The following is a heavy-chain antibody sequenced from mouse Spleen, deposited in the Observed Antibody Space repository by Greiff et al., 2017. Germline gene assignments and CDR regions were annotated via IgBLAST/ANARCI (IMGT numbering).Heavy chain of an antibody. D-gene: IGHD2-12*01. Sequence: QVQLQQPGAELVKPGASVKLSCKASGYTFTSYWMQWVKQRPGQGLEWIGEIDPSDSYTNYNQKFKGKATLTVDTSSSTAYMQLSSLTSEDSAVYYCARGRTYRTSFWYFDVWGAGTTVTVSS. J-gene: IGHJ1*01. V-gene: IGHV1-50*01. CDR2: IDPSDSYT. CDR1: GYTFTSYW. CDR3: ARGRTYRTSFWYFDV.